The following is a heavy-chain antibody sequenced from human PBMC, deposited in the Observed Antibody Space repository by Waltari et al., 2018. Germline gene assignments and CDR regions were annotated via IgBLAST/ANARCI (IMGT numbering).Heavy chain of an antibody. CDR2: IIPIRGIA. Sequence: QVQLVQSGAEVKKPASSVKVSCTASGGTFSSYAISWVRQASGQGLEWMGGIIPIRGIANYAQKFQGRVTITADESTSTDYMELSSLRSEDTAVYYCARWLQNSDYFDYWGQGTLVTVSS. V-gene: IGHV1-69*04. CDR3: ARWLQNSDYFDY. CDR1: GGTFSSYA. D-gene: IGHD5-12*01. J-gene: IGHJ4*02.